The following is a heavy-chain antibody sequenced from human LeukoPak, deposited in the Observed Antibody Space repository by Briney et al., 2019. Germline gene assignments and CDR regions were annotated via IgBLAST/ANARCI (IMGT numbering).Heavy chain of an antibody. Sequence: PGGSLRLSCAASGFTVTNNDMSWVRQAPGKGLEWVSVIYSGDNTNYADSVKGRFTISRDSSKNTLYLQMNSLRAEDTAVYYCTKGGTGWNYFDCWGQGTLVTVSS. CDR3: TKGGTGWNYFDC. CDR1: GFTVTNND. CDR2: IYSGDNT. V-gene: IGHV3-66*02. J-gene: IGHJ4*02. D-gene: IGHD6-19*01.